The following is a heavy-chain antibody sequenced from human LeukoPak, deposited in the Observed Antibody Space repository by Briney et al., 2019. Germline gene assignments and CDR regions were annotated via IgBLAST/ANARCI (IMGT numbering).Heavy chain of an antibody. CDR1: GGTFSSYA. CDR2: IIPIFGTA. J-gene: IGHJ4*02. CDR3: ARGRLQGHLGGFDY. Sequence: ASVKVSCKASGGTFSSYAISWVRQAPGQGLEWMGRIIPIFGTANYAQKFQGRVTITTDESTSTAYMELSSLRSEDTAVYYCARGRLQGHLGGFDYWGQGTLVTVSS. V-gene: IGHV1-69*05. D-gene: IGHD5-24*01.